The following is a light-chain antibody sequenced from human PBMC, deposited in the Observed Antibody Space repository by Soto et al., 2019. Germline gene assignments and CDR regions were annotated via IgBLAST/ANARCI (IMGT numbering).Light chain of an antibody. CDR1: QSVNSN. CDR3: QQYNFWPPLT. J-gene: IGKJ4*01. CDR2: DAS. Sequence: EIVMTQSPATLSVSPGERATLSCRASQSVNSNLAWYRQKPGQAPRLLISDASTRATGVPARFSGSGSGTEFTLTIRSQQSEDSGVYYCQQYNFWPPLTFGGGTKVEMK. V-gene: IGKV3-15*01.